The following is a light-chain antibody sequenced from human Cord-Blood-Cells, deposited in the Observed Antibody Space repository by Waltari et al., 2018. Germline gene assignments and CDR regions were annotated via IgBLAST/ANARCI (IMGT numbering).Light chain of an antibody. CDR1: SSDVGGYNY. J-gene: IGLJ3*02. CDR2: DVS. Sequence: QSALTQPRSVSGSPGQSVTIPCPGTSSDVGGYNYVYWYQQHPGKAPKLMIYDVSKRPSGVPDRFSGSKSGNTASLTISGLQAEDEADYYCCSYAGSYTLVFGGGTKLTVL. V-gene: IGLV2-11*01. CDR3: CSYAGSYTLV.